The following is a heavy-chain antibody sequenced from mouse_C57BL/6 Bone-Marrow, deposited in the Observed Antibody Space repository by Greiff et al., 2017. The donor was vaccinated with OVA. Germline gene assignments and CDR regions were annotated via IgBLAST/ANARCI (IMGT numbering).Heavy chain of an antibody. Sequence: VQLQQPGAELVKPGASVKLSCKASGYTFTSYWMQWVKQRPGQGLEWIGEIDPSDSYTNYNQKFKGKATLTVDTSSSTAYMQLSSLTSEDSAVYYCASYGYADYYAMDYWGQGTSVTVSS. CDR3: ASYGYADYYAMDY. J-gene: IGHJ4*01. V-gene: IGHV1-50*01. CDR2: IDPSDSYT. D-gene: IGHD2-2*01. CDR1: GYTFTSYW.